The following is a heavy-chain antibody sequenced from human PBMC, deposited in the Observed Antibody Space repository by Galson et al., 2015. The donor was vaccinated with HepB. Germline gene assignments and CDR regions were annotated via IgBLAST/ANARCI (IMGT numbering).Heavy chain of an antibody. CDR2: IILIFGTA. D-gene: IGHD6-13*01. Sequence: SVKVSCKASGGTFSSYAISWVRQAPGQGLEWMGGIILIFGTANYAQKFQGRVTITADESTSTAYMELSSLRSGDTAVYYCARGETGSSPYFYYYMDVWGKGTTVTVSS. CDR3: ARGETGSSPYFYYYMDV. J-gene: IGHJ6*03. CDR1: GGTFSSYA. V-gene: IGHV1-69*13.